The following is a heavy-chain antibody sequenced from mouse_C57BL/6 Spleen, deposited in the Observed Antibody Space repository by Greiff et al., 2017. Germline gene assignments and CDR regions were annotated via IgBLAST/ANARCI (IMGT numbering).Heavy chain of an antibody. CDR2: IYPGDGDT. V-gene: IGHV1-80*01. D-gene: IGHD2-4*01. CDR3: ARWHYDYGFAY. CDR1: GYAFSSYW. J-gene: IGHJ3*01. Sequence: VQLQQSGAELVKPGASVKISCKASGYAFSSYWMNWVKQRPGKGLEWIGQIYPGDGDTNYNGKFKGKATLTADKSSSTASLLLSSLTSEYSAVYFCARWHYDYGFAYWGQGTLVTVSS.